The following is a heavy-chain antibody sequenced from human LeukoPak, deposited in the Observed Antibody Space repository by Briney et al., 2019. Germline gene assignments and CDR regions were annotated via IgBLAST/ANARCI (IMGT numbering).Heavy chain of an antibody. CDR2: INHSGST. V-gene: IGHV4-34*01. CDR3: ARTRGLGPYYYYGMDV. Sequence: PSETLSLTCAVYGGSFSGYYWSWIRQPPGKGLEWIGEINHSGSTNYNPSLKSRVTISVDTSKNQFSLKLSSVTAADTAVYYCARTRGLGPYYYYGMDVWGQGTTVTVSS. J-gene: IGHJ6*01. D-gene: IGHD6-19*01. CDR1: GGSFSGYY.